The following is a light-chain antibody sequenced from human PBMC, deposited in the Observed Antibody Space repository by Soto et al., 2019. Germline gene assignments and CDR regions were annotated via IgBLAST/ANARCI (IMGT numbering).Light chain of an antibody. CDR2: WGS. Sequence: DRVRMQSSEFPGSLLAERTTINCQSTQSGLYDFNNKNYLAWYPQKPGQPLKKIIHWGSVRYYGVSDRFSGRGSATDFTLTISSLQAEDVPGDYCPQYYTLPLTFGGGTKVDIK. J-gene: IGKJ4*01. V-gene: IGKV4-1*01. CDR3: PQYYTLPLT. CDR1: QSGLYDFNNKNY.